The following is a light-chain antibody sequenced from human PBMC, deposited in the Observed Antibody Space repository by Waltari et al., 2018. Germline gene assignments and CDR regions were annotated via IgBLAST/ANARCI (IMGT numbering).Light chain of an antibody. CDR1: SSAIVGYDY. CDR3: SSYTTTGTVV. CDR2: AVR. Sequence: QSDLTQPASLSGSPGQSITISCTGASSAIVGYDYVSWYVQQPGTAPKLLISAVRNRPPGVSARFSGSKSGNTASLTISGLQAGDDGNYFCSSYTTTGTVVFGGGTKVTVL. V-gene: IGLV2-14*03. J-gene: IGLJ3*02.